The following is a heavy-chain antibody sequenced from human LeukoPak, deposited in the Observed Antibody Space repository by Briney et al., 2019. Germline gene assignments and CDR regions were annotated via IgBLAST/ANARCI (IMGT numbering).Heavy chain of an antibody. CDR1: GCSISSYY. J-gene: IGHJ3*02. D-gene: IGHD4/OR15-4a*01. CDR3: ARGTTDYTFDI. V-gene: IGHV4-4*07. CDR2: IYSSGST. Sequence: PSETLSLTCTVSGCSISSYYWSWISQTAGKGLERIGRIYSSGSTNYNPSLKSRVTMSVDTSKNQFSLKRSSVTAADTAVYYCARGTTDYTFDIWGQGTMVTVSP.